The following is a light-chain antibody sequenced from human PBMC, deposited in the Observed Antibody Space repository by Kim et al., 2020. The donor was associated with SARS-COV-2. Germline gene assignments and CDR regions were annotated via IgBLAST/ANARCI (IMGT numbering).Light chain of an antibody. CDR3: QNLNTYPLT. CDR2: TAS. J-gene: IGKJ4*01. V-gene: IGKV1-9*01. CDR1: QHIGSY. Sequence: DIQLTQSPSFLSASVGDRVTITCRASQHIGSYLAWYQQKPGKAPKLLIYTASTLHSGVPSRFSGSGSGTEFTLTISSLQPEDFATYYCQNLNTYPLTFGVGTKVDIK.